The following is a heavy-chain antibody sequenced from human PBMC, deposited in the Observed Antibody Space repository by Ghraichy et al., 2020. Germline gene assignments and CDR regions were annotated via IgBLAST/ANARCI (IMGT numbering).Heavy chain of an antibody. CDR1: GFTVSSNY. J-gene: IGHJ4*02. V-gene: IGHV3-53*01. D-gene: IGHD2-15*01. Sequence: LSLTCAASGFTVSSNYMSWVRQAPGQGLEWVSVIYSGGSTYYADYVKGRFTISRDNSKNTLYLQMNSLRAGDTAVYYCVRVRVGYWGQGTLVTVSS. CDR2: IYSGGST. CDR3: VRVRVGY.